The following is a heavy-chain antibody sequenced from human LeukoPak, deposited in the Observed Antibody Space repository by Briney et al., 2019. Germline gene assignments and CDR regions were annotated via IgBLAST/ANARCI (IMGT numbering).Heavy chain of an antibody. V-gene: IGHV3-7*01. J-gene: IGHJ4*02. CDR1: GFSFSTYW. D-gene: IGHD5-12*01. CDR2: IKQDGSEK. Sequence: GGSLRLSRAAPGFSFSTYWMSWVRQAPGKGLEWVANIKQDGSEKYYVDSVKGRFTISRDNAKNSLYLQMNSLRAEDTAVYYCAREQYSGYDDYWGQGTLVTVSS. CDR3: AREQYSGYDDY.